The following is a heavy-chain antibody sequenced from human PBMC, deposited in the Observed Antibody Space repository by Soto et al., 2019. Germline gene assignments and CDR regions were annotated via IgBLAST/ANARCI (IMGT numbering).Heavy chain of an antibody. CDR2: IIPIFGTA. D-gene: IGHD3-9*01. J-gene: IGHJ4*02. CDR1: GGTFSSYA. Sequence: QVQLVQSGAEVKKPGSSVKVSCKASGGTFSSYAISWVRQAPGQGLEWMGGIIPIFGTANYAQKFQGRVTITADESTNTAYMELSSLRAEDTAVYYCARDGETNYDILTGYYLDWGQGTLVTVSS. CDR3: ARDGETNYDILTGYYLD. V-gene: IGHV1-69*01.